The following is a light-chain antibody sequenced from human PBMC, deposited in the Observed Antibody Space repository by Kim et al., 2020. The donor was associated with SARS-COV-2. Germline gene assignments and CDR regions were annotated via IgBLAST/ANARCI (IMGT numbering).Light chain of an antibody. CDR1: QSVSSSY. Sequence: PGERATPSCKASQSVSSSYLAWYQQEPGQAPRLLIYGASSRATGIPDRFSGSGSGTDFTLTISRLEPEDFAVYYCQQYGSSPFTFGPGTKVDIK. CDR2: GAS. CDR3: QQYGSSPFT. V-gene: IGKV3-20*01. J-gene: IGKJ3*01.